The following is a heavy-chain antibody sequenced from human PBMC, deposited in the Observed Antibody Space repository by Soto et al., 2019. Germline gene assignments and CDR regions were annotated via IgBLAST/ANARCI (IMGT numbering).Heavy chain of an antibody. Sequence: SQTLSLTFAISGDIVSSNSAAWNWIRQSPSRGLEWLGRTYYRSKWYNDYAVSVKSRITINPDTSKNQFSLQLNSVTPEDTAVYYCASLEWSRGGFDPWGQGTLVTVSS. CDR2: TYYRSKWYN. CDR3: ASLEWSRGGFDP. CDR1: GDIVSSNSAA. D-gene: IGHD3-3*01. J-gene: IGHJ5*02. V-gene: IGHV6-1*01.